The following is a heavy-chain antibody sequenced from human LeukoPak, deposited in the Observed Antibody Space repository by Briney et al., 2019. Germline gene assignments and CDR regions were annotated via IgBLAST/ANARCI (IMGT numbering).Heavy chain of an antibody. J-gene: IGHJ4*02. D-gene: IGHD2/OR15-2a*01. CDR2: INPNSGDK. Sequence: ASVKVSCKASGFTFTGYYMHWVRQAPGQGLEWMGRINPNSGDKNYAQKFQDRFTMARDTSISTIYMELSSLRSDDTAMYYCAGVTGVTNSKNALGYWGQGTLVTVSA. V-gene: IGHV1-2*06. CDR1: GFTFTGYY. CDR3: AGVTGVTNSKNALGY.